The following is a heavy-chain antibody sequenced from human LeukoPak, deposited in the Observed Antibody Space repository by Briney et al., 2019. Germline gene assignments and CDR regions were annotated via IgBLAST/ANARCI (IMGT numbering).Heavy chain of an antibody. CDR1: GGTFSSYA. V-gene: IGHV1-69*05. J-gene: IGHJ4*02. CDR2: IIPIFGTA. D-gene: IGHD3-3*01. CDR3: ARSSGGYYTPYFDY. Sequence: SVKVSCKASGGTFSSYAISWVRQAPGQGLEWMGRIIPIFGTANYAQKFQGRVTITTDESTSTAYMELSSLRSEDTAVYYCARSSGGYYTPYFDYWGQGTLVTVSS.